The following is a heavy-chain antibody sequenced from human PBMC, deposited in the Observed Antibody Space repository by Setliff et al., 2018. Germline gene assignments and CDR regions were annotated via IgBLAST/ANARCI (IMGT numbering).Heavy chain of an antibody. CDR2: VYYSGSI. CDR3: ARQVEMATIAFDV. J-gene: IGHJ3*01. V-gene: IGHV4-39*01. Sequence: NPSETCLTCTVSGGSISDSHYYWGWFRQPPGMRPEWIGTVYYSGSIYYNPSLKSRVTLFVDTSKDQFSLRLTSMTAADAAVYYCARQVEMATIAFDVWG. CDR1: GGSISDSHYY. D-gene: IGHD5-12*01.